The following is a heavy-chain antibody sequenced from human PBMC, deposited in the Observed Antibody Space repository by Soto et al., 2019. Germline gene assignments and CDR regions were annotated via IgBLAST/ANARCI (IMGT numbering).Heavy chain of an antibody. CDR2: IHYSASIHYTGST. Sequence: SETLSLTCTVSGASISSYYWSWIRQPPGKGLEWIGNIHYSASIHYTGSTNYNPSLKSRVTISVDTSKNQFSLRLTSVTAADTAVYFCARTLGPRGSDYDGSDYRWTIDYWGQGTLVTVSS. V-gene: IGHV4-59*08. CDR1: GASISSYY. D-gene: IGHD3-22*01. CDR3: ARTLGPRGSDYDGSDYRWTIDY. J-gene: IGHJ4*02.